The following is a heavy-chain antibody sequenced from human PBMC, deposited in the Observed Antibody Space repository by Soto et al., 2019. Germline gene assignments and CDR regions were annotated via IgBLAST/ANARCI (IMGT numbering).Heavy chain of an antibody. CDR2: MNPNSGNT. V-gene: IGHV1-8*01. CDR1: GYTFTSYD. J-gene: IGHJ6*03. CDR3: ASTRITMVRGVRDYYYYMDV. Sequence: ASVKVSCKASGYTFTSYDINWVRQATGQGLEWMGWMNPNSGNTGYAQKFQGRVTMTRNTSISTAYMELSSLRSEDTAVYYCASTRITMVRGVRDYYYYMDVWGKGTTVTVSS. D-gene: IGHD3-10*01.